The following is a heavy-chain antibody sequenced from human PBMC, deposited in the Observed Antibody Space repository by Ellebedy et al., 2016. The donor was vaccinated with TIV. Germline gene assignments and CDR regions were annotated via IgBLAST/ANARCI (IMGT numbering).Heavy chain of an antibody. CDR3: ASSLEAWYGD. D-gene: IGHD2-15*01. J-gene: IGHJ4*02. Sequence: ASVKVSCXASGYSLLTYGMSWVRQAPGQGLEWMGCISADNGNTNYAQKFQGRVTMTTDSSTTTTYMELRSLRSDDTAVYFCASSLEAWYGDWGQGTLVTVSS. CDR2: ISADNGNT. CDR1: GYSLLTYG. V-gene: IGHV1-18*01.